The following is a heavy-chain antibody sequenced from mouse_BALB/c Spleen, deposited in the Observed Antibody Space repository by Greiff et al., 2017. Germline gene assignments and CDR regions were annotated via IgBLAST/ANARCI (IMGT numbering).Heavy chain of an antibody. J-gene: IGHJ4*01. D-gene: IGHD2-4*01. Sequence: EVQVVESGGGLVKPGGSLKLSCAASGFTFSSYAMSWVRQTPEKRLEWVASISSGGSTYYPDSVKGRFTISRDNARNILYLQMSSLRSEDTAMYYCARGYDYDYAMDYWGQGTSVTVSS. CDR1: GFTFSSYA. CDR2: ISSGGST. V-gene: IGHV5-6-5*01. CDR3: ARGYDYDYAMDY.